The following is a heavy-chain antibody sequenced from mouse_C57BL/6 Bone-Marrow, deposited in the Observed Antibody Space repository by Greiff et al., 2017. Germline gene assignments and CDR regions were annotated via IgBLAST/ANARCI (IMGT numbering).Heavy chain of an antibody. Sequence: EVKLVESGGGLVKPGGSLKLSCAASGFTFSSYAMSWVRQTPEQRLEWVATISAGGSYTYYPDNVKGRFTISRDNAKNNLYLQMSHLKSEDTAMYYCATSRDYWGQGTTLTVSS. CDR1: GFTFSSYA. CDR3: ATSRDY. J-gene: IGHJ2*01. CDR2: ISAGGSYT. V-gene: IGHV5-4*03.